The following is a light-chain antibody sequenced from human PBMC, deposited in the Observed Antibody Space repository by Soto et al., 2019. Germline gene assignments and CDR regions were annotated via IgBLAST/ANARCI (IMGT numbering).Light chain of an antibody. CDR2: AAS. Sequence: DIQMTQSPSSLSASVGDRVTITCRASQAITSGLSWYQQKPGEPPKRLIYAASTLHSGVPSRFSGSGPVNNFTLTVSSLQPEAFATYICLQHNSYPRTFGQGTKVEIK. J-gene: IGKJ1*01. CDR3: LQHNSYPRT. CDR1: QAITSG. V-gene: IGKV1-17*01.